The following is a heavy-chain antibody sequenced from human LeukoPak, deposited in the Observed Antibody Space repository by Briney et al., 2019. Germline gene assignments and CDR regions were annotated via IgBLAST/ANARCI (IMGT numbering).Heavy chain of an antibody. CDR2: ISGSGGGT. CDR3: AKDLGRYRNNFFDY. J-gene: IGHJ4*02. D-gene: IGHD1-26*01. CDR1: GFTFSSIA. V-gene: IGHV3-23*01. Sequence: GGSLRLSCAASGFTFSSIAMSWVRQAPDKGLEWVSNISGSGGGTYYADSVKGRFTISRDDSKNTLYLQMNSLRADDTAVYYCAKDLGRYRNNFFDYWGQGNLVTVSS.